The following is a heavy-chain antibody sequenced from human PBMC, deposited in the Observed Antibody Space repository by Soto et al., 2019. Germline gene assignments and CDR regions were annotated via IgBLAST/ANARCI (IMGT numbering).Heavy chain of an antibody. CDR3: ARNTVSAAGADYYGLDV. V-gene: IGHV3-11*01. D-gene: IGHD6-13*01. CDR2: MSSSGATI. J-gene: IGHJ6*02. Sequence: GGSLRLSCAVSGFTFRDYYMSWVRLAHGQGLEWVSYMSSSGATIYYADSVKGRFTISRDNAKNSLYLQMNGLRADDPAVYYCARNTVSAAGADYYGLDVWGQGTTVTVSS. CDR1: GFTFRDYY.